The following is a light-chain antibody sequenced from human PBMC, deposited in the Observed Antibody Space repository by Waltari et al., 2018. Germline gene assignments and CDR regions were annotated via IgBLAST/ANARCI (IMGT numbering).Light chain of an antibody. CDR2: DAS. CDR1: QSINSY. J-gene: IGKJ5*01. CDR3: QQRYNWPLT. V-gene: IGKV3-11*01. Sequence: EIVLTQSPATLSLSPGERATLSCRASQSINSYLAWYQQKPGQAPRLLIYDASNRATGSPARFSGSGSVSDFTLTISSLDPEDFAVYYCQQRYNWPLTFGQGTRLEIK.